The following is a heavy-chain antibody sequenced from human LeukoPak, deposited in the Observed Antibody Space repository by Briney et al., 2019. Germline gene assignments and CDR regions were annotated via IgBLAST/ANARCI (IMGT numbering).Heavy chain of an antibody. CDR2: VSNSGAAT. CDR1: GFTFSLSA. Sequence: GGSLRLSCAASGFTFSLSAMTWVRQPPGKGLEWVATVSNSGAATYYADSVKGRFSISRDNAKNSLYLQMNSLRAEDTAVYYCARSFLSIAAAATDYWGQGTLVTVSS. V-gene: IGHV3-23*01. J-gene: IGHJ4*02. CDR3: ARSFLSIAAAATDY. D-gene: IGHD6-13*01.